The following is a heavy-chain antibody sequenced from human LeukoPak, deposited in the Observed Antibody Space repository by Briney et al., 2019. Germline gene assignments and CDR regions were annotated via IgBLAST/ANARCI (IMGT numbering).Heavy chain of an antibody. Sequence: ASVKVSCKASGYTFTGYYMHWVRQAPGQGLEWMGRINPNSGGTNYAQKFQGRVTMTRDPSISTAYMELSRLRSDDTAVYYCARDQSLSRPFGRPGYWGQGTLVTVSS. CDR1: GYTFTGYY. CDR3: ARDQSLSRPFGRPGY. D-gene: IGHD3-3*01. J-gene: IGHJ4*02. CDR2: INPNSGGT. V-gene: IGHV1-2*06.